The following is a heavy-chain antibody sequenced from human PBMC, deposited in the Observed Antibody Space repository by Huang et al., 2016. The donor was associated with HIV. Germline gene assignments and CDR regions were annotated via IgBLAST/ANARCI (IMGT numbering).Heavy chain of an antibody. V-gene: IGHV1-69*13. D-gene: IGHD2-15*01. CDR2: SIPVFGRA. CDR3: ARELDAVVIAATPFDI. Sequence: QVQLVQSGAEVKKPGSSVKVSCKASGGTFSSYSISWVRQAPGQGPEWMGGSIPVFGRAYYAQKFQGRVTITADESTSTAYMELSSLRSEDTAVYYCARELDAVVIAATPFDIWGQGTMVTVSS. J-gene: IGHJ3*02. CDR1: GGTFSSYS.